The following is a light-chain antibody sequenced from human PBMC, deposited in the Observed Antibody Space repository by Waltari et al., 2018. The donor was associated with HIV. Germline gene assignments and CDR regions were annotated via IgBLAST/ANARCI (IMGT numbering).Light chain of an antibody. CDR2: KAS. J-gene: IGKJ1*01. V-gene: IGKV1-5*03. CDR3: QQYNSYSRT. Sequence: DIQMTQYTSTLSASVGDRVTITFRASQSINIWVAWYQQKPWKAPKLLIYKASSLESGVPSRFSVSGSGTEFTLTISSLQPDDLATYYCQQYNSYSRTFGQGTKVEIK. CDR1: QSINIW.